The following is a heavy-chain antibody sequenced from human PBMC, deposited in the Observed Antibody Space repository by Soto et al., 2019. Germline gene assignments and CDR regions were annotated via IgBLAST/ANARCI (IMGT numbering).Heavy chain of an antibody. CDR2: IIPIFGTA. CDR1: GGTFSSYA. V-gene: IGHV1-69*01. CDR3: ARDSVGGRQPLDY. Sequence: QVQLVQSGAEVKKPGSSVKVSCKASGGTFSSYAISWVRQAPGQGLEWMGGIIPIFGTANYAQQLLGRVTINADESTSTAYMALSSLRSEDTAVYYCARDSVGGRQPLDYWGQGTLVTVSA. D-gene: IGHD3-3*01. J-gene: IGHJ4*02.